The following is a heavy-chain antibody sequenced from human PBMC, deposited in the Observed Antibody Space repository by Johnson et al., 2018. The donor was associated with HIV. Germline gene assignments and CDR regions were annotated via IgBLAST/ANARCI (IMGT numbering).Heavy chain of an antibody. Sequence: VQLVESGGGLVQRGGSLRLSCAASGFTFSDYDMHWVRQATGEGLEWVSAIGSAGDTYYPGSVKGRFTISRENAKNSLYLQMNSLRAGDTAVYYCARGPSVVTLHAFDLWGQGTLVTVSS. CDR2: IGSAGDT. J-gene: IGHJ3*01. CDR1: GFTFSDYD. CDR3: ARGPSVVTLHAFDL. V-gene: IGHV3-13*01. D-gene: IGHD4-23*01.